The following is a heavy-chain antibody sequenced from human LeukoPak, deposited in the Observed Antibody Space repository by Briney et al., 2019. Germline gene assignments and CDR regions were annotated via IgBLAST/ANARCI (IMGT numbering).Heavy chain of an antibody. CDR3: AKIDYGDYLDYYYYYMDV. CDR1: GFTFSSYG. J-gene: IGHJ6*03. CDR2: ISGSGGST. D-gene: IGHD4-17*01. Sequence: GGTLRLSCAASGFTFSSYGMSWVRQAPGKGLEWVSAISGSGGSTYYADSVKGRFTISRDNSKNTLYLQMNSLRAEDTAVYYCAKIDYGDYLDYYYYYMDVWGKGTTVTISS. V-gene: IGHV3-23*01.